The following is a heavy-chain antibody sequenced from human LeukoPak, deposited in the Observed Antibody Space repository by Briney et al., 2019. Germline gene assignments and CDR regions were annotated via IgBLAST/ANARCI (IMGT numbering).Heavy chain of an antibody. CDR3: ARVYSGPARFAP. J-gene: IGHJ5*02. CDR2: INHSGST. V-gene: IGHV4-34*01. D-gene: IGHD1-26*01. CDR1: GGSFSGYY. Sequence: SETLSLTCAVYGGSFSGYYWSWIRQPPGKGLEWIGEINHSGSTNYNPSLKSRVTISVDTSKNQFSLKLSSVTAADTAVYYCARVYSGPARFAPWGQGTLVTVSS.